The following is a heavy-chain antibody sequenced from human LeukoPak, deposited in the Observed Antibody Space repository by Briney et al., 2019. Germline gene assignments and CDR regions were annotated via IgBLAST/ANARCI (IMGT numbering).Heavy chain of an antibody. Sequence: GRSLRLSCVGSGFYFSDYGINWVRQAPGKGLEFVSSISSTGGYLYHAESVKGRFTMSRDNAENSVYLQMSSLSVGDTAVYYCARDHYYYDSSGYFYDLWGQGTLVAVSA. J-gene: IGHJ4*02. CDR3: ARDHYYYDSSGYFYDL. V-gene: IGHV3-21*01. CDR2: ISSTGGYL. D-gene: IGHD3-22*01. CDR1: GFYFSDYG.